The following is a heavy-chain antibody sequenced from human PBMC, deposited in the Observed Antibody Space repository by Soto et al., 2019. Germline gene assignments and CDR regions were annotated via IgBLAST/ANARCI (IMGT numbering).Heavy chain of an antibody. J-gene: IGHJ4*02. V-gene: IGHV4-39*01. CDR1: GGSISSYY. CDR2: IYYSGST. Sequence: SETLSLTCTGSGGSISSYYWGWIRQPPGKGLEWIGSIYYSGSTYYHPSLESRVTISVDTSKTQFSLQLSSVTAADTAVYYCARLWFGELLSNYWGQGTLVTVSS. D-gene: IGHD3-10*01. CDR3: ARLWFGELLSNY.